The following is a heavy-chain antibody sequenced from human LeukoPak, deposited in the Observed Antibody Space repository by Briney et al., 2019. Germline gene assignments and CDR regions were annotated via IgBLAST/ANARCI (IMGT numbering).Heavy chain of an antibody. J-gene: IGHJ4*02. V-gene: IGHV4-59*01. D-gene: IGHD4-17*01. CDR3: ASRGTVTTYVSDY. Sequence: SETLSLTCTVSGGSISSYYWSWIRQPPGKGLEWIGYIYYSGSTNYNPSLKSRVTISVDTSKNQFSLKLSSVTAADTAVYYCASRGTVTTYVSDYWGQGTLVTVSS. CDR2: IYYSGST. CDR1: GGSISSYY.